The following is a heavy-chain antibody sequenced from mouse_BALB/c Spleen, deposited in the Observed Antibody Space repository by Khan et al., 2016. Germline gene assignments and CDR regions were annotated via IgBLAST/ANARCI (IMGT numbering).Heavy chain of an antibody. J-gene: IGHJ3*01. CDR2: IDPANGNT. CDR3: ARKRKGGNYPFAY. Sequence: VQLQQSGAELVKPGASVKLSCTASGFNIKDTYMHWVKQRPEQGLEWIGRIDPANGNTKYDPKFQGKATITADTSSNTAYLPLSSLTSEDTAVYYCARKRKGGNYPFAYWGQGTLVTVSA. D-gene: IGHD2-1*01. V-gene: IGHV14-3*02. CDR1: GFNIKDTY.